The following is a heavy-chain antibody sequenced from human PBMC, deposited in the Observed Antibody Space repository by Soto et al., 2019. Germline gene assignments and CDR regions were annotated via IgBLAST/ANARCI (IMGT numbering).Heavy chain of an antibody. CDR2: IDTSGSP. J-gene: IGHJ4*02. D-gene: IGHD6-6*01. CDR3: ARDRTYSSSYGLGY. V-gene: IGHV4-4*07. Sequence: SETLSLTCTVSGGSISTYYWSWIRQPAGKGLEWIGRIDTSGSPKYNPSLKSRVTMSVDTSKNQFSLKLNSVTAADTAVYYCARDRTYSSSYGLGYWGQGALVTVSS. CDR1: GGSISTYY.